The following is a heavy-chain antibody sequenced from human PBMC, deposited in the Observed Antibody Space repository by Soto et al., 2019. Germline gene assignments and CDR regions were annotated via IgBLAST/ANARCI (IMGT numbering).Heavy chain of an antibody. V-gene: IGHV4-31*03. CDR1: GAPIRSGSYY. CDR3: ARGEMALEF. J-gene: IGHJ4*02. CDR2: MYSSGAT. Sequence: QVQLQESGPGLVKPSQTLSLTCSVSGAPIRSGSYYWTWIRQHPGKGLEWIGYMYSSGATTYNPSLKTRLTISVDTSTNHFSLTLTSLTAADTAMYYCARGEMALEFWGQGTLVTVSS.